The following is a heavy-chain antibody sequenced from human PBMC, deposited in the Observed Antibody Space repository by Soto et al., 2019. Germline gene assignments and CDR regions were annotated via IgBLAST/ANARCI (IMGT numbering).Heavy chain of an antibody. J-gene: IGHJ6*02. D-gene: IGHD6-6*01. Sequence: SVKVSCKASGGTFSSYAISWVRQAPGQGLEWMGGIIPIFGTANYAQKFQGRVTITADESTSTAYMELSSLRSEDTAVYYCASAEYGSSSYYYYYGMDVWGQGTTVTVSS. V-gene: IGHV1-69*13. CDR3: ASAEYGSSSYYYYYGMDV. CDR2: IIPIFGTA. CDR1: GGTFSSYA.